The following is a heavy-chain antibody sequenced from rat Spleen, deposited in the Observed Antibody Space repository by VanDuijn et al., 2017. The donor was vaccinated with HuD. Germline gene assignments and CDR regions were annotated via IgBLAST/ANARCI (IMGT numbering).Heavy chain of an antibody. CDR2: ISYDGSST. V-gene: IGHV5-29*01. D-gene: IGHD1-2*01. J-gene: IGHJ4*01. CDR1: GFTFNNYW. Sequence: EVQLVESGGGLVQPGRSLKLSCAASGFTFNNYWMAWVRQAPGKGLDWVATISYDGSSTYYRDSVKGRFTISRDNAKSTLYLKIDSLRSEDKATYYCARHPIFITIAAISLMDAWGQGASVTVSS. CDR3: ARHPIFITIAAISLMDA.